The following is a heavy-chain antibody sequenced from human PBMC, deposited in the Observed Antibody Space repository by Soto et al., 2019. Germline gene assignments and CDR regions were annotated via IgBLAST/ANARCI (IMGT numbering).Heavy chain of an antibody. J-gene: IGHJ5*02. D-gene: IGHD1-1*01. CDR1: GGSISSYY. Sequence: SETLSLTCTVSGGSISSYYWNWIRQPPGKGLEWIGYIYYSGSTNYNPSLKSRVTISVDTSKNQFSLKLSSVTAADTAVYYCARGRWKGFDPWGQGTLVTVSS. V-gene: IGHV4-59*01. CDR2: IYYSGST. CDR3: ARGRWKGFDP.